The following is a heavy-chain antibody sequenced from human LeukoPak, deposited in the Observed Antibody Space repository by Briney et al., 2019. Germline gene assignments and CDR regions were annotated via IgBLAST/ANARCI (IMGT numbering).Heavy chain of an antibody. CDR2: IYPGDSDT. J-gene: IGHJ4*02. CDR1: GDSFTSYW. CDR3: ARQNIGVDY. D-gene: IGHD3-16*01. Sequence: GESLKTSCKASGDSFTSYWIGWVRQMPGRGLEWVGIIYPGDSDTRYSPSFQGQVTISADKSISTAYLQWSRLKASDTAMYCCARQNIGVDYWGQGTLVTVSS. V-gene: IGHV5-51*01.